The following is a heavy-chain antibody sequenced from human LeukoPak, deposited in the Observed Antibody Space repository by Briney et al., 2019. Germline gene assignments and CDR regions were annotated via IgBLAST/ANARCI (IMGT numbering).Heavy chain of an antibody. Sequence: ASVKISCKTSGYTFSDCYINWVQQAPGQRLEWMGRVDPERGETTYAEKFQDRLTISADTSTDTTYMELSGLRTDDTAVYFCTTLGSWNGYKWIDSWGQGTLVTVSS. J-gene: IGHJ5*01. V-gene: IGHV1-69-2*01. CDR3: TTLGSWNGYKWIDS. CDR1: GYTFSDCY. D-gene: IGHD3-3*01. CDR2: VDPERGET.